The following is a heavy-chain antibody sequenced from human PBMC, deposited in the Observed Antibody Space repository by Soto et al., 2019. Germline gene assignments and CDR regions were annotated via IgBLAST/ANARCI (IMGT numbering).Heavy chain of an antibody. CDR2: ISAYNGNT. D-gene: IGHD3-22*01. V-gene: IGHV1-18*01. CDR1: GYTFTSNG. J-gene: IGHJ3*02. Sequence: ASVKVSCKASGYTFTSNGISWVRQAPGQGLEWMGWISAYNGNTNYAQKFQGRVTMTTDTSTSTAYMELRSLRSDDTAVYYCASREYYYDSSGYHWNDAFDIWGQGTMVTVSS. CDR3: ASREYYYDSSGYHWNDAFDI.